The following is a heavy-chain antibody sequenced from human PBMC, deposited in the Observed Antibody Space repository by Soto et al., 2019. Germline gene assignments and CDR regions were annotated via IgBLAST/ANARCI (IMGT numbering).Heavy chain of an antibody. Sequence: SETLSLTCAVYGGSFSGYYWSWIRQPPGKGLEWIGENNHSGSTNYNPSLKSRVTISVDTSKNQFSLKLSSVTAADTAVYYCARGRDSGAGWYFDLWGRGTLVTVSS. J-gene: IGHJ2*01. CDR3: ARGRDSGAGWYFDL. V-gene: IGHV4-34*01. D-gene: IGHD7-27*01. CDR1: GGSFSGYY. CDR2: NNHSGST.